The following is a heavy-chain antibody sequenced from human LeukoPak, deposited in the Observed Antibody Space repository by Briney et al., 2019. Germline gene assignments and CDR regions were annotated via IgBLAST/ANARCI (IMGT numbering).Heavy chain of an antibody. J-gene: IGHJ6*02. D-gene: IGHD4-17*01. CDR2: IGDTGSAT. CDR1: GFLFSTYA. V-gene: IGHV3-23*05. Sequence: GGSLRLSCEGSGFLFSTYAMSWVRLAPGKGLEWVSGIGDTGSATYYVDSVKGRFTISRDNSKNTLYLQMTSLGAEDAAIYYCAKGDYGDSYHYGLDVWGQGTTVTVSS. CDR3: AKGDYGDSYHYGLDV.